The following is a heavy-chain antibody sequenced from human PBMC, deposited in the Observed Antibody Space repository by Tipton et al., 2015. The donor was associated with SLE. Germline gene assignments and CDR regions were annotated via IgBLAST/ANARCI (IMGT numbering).Heavy chain of an antibody. CDR3: ASLRFYGDYDLGR. D-gene: IGHD4-17*01. CDR1: RGSISSYY. V-gene: IGHV4-59*01. Sequence: GSLRLSCTVSRGSISSYYWSWIRQPPGQGLEWIGHVFYNGETNYNPSLKGRVTISLDTSMKQFSLNLMSVTSADTAVYYCASLRFYGDYDLGRWGQGALVIVSS. CDR2: VFYNGET. J-gene: IGHJ4*02.